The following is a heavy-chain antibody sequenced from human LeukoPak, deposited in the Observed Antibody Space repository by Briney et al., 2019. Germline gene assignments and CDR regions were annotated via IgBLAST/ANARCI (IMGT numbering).Heavy chain of an antibody. D-gene: IGHD3-22*01. CDR1: GYTFTSYG. CDR3: ARSWGTAYYYDSSGLPNWFDP. V-gene: IGHV1-18*01. Sequence: ASVKVSCKASGYTFTSYGIGWVRQAPGQGLEWMGWISAYNGNTNYAQKLQGRVTMTTDTSTSTAYMELSSLRSEDTAVYYCARSWGTAYYYDSSGLPNWFDPWGQGTLVTVSS. J-gene: IGHJ5*02. CDR2: ISAYNGNT.